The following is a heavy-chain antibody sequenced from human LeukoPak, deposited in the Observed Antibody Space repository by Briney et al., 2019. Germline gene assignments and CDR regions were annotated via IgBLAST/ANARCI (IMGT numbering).Heavy chain of an antibody. Sequence: GGSLRLSCAASGFTYSNSWMSWVRQAPGKGLEWVANIKQDGSETDYVDSVKGRFTISRDNAKNSLYLQMNSLRAEDTAVYYCGRDVEGSVDYWGQGTLVTVSS. CDR3: GRDVEGSVDY. CDR1: GFTYSNSW. J-gene: IGHJ4*02. CDR2: IKQDGSET. D-gene: IGHD1-26*01. V-gene: IGHV3-7*01.